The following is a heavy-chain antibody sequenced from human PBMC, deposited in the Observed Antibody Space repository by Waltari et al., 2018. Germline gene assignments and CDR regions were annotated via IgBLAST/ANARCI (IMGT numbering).Heavy chain of an antibody. V-gene: IGHV4-59*01. D-gene: IGHD5-12*01. Sequence: QVQLQESGPGLVKPSETLSLTCTVSGGSISSYYWSWIRQPPGKGREWIGYIYYSGSTNSNPPLKSRVTISVDPSKNQFSLKLSSVTAADTAVYYCARGKGYSGYDSRFDYWGQGTLVTVSS. CDR1: GGSISSYY. J-gene: IGHJ4*02. CDR2: IYYSGST. CDR3: ARGKGYSGYDSRFDY.